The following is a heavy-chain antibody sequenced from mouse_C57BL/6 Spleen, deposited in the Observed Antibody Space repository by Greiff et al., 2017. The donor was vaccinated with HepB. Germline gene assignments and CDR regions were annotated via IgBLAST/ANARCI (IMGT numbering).Heavy chain of an antibody. J-gene: IGHJ4*01. Sequence: QVQLQQPGAELVKPGASVKLSCKASGYTFTSYWMHLVKQRPGQGLEWIGMIHPNSGSTNYNEKFKSKATLTVDKSSSTAYMQLSSLTSEDSAVYYCARTPFYYDYDEDYAMDYWGQGTSVTVSS. D-gene: IGHD2-4*01. CDR2: IHPNSGST. CDR1: GYTFTSYW. V-gene: IGHV1-64*01. CDR3: ARTPFYYDYDEDYAMDY.